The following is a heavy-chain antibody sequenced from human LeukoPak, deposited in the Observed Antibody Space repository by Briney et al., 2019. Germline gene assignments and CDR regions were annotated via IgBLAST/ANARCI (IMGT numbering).Heavy chain of an antibody. CDR2: INPNSGGT. V-gene: IGHV1-2*02. J-gene: IGHJ6*02. Sequence: ASVKVSCKASGYTFTGYYMHWVRQAPGQGLGWMGWINPNSGGTNYAQKFQGRVTMTRDTSISTAYMELSRLRSDDTAVYYRARGSILYRRSSYTRYYYGMDVWGQGTTVTVSS. CDR3: ARGSILYRRSSYTRYYYGMDV. D-gene: IGHD3-16*02. CDR1: GYTFTGYY.